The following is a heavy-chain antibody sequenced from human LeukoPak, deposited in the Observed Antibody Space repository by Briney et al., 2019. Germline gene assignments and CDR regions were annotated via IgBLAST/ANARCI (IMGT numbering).Heavy chain of an antibody. CDR2: ISGSGGST. Sequence: PGGSLRLSCAASGFTFSSYAMSWVRQAPGKGLEWVSAISGSGGSTYYADSVKGRFTISRDNSKNTLYLQMNSLRAEDTAVYYCAKDFDWLLSHYYYYGMDVWGQGTTVTVSS. V-gene: IGHV3-23*01. CDR1: GFTFSSYA. D-gene: IGHD3-9*01. CDR3: AKDFDWLLSHYYYYGMDV. J-gene: IGHJ6*02.